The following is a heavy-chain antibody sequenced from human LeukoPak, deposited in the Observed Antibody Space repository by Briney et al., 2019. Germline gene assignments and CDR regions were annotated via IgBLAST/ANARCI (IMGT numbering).Heavy chain of an antibody. J-gene: IGHJ4*02. V-gene: IGHV1-24*01. D-gene: IGHD3-3*01. CDR1: GYTLTELS. CDR3: ASLTIFGVVTDY. CDR2: FDPEDGET. Sequence: RASVKVSCKVSGYTLTELSMHWVRQAPGQGLEWMGGFDPEDGETIYAQKFQGRVTMTEDTSTDTAYLELSSLRSEDTAVYYCASLTIFGVVTDYWGQGTLVTVSS.